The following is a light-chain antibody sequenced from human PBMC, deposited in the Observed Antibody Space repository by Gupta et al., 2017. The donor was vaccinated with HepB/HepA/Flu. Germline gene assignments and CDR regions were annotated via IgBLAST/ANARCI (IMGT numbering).Light chain of an antibody. CDR3: AGGDDSLRAWV. Sequence: SVLTQPHSASGTPRQRITISCAGSSSNIRNKPVNCYQEVPGTVPKLLTYTNYQRPAGVPDRSAGYKSGTAASLAISGLQSEDEADYYCAGGDDSLRAWVFGGGTKLTVL. CDR1: SSNIRNKP. J-gene: IGLJ3*02. CDR2: TNY. V-gene: IGLV1-44*01.